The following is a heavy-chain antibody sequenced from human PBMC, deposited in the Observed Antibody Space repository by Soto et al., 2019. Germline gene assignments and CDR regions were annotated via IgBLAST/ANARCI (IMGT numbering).Heavy chain of an antibody. CDR2: IYYSGST. CDR3: ARVCGGDCNYGMDV. CDR1: GGSISSGGYY. J-gene: IGHJ6*02. Sequence: SETLSLTCTVSGGSISSGGYYWSWIRQHPGKGLEWIGYIYYSGSTYYNPSLKSRVTISVDTSKNQFSLKLSSVTAADTAVYYCARVCGGDCNYGMDVWGQGTTVT. D-gene: IGHD2-21*02. V-gene: IGHV4-31*03.